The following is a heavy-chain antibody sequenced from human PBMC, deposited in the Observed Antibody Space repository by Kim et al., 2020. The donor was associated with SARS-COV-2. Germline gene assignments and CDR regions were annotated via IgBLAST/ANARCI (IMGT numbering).Heavy chain of an antibody. CDR2: INAGNGNT. V-gene: IGHV1-3*01. J-gene: IGHJ3*02. D-gene: IGHD3-10*01. Sequence: ASVKVSCKASGYTFTSYAMHWVRQAPGQRLEWMGWINAGNGNTKYSQKFQGRVTITRDTSASTAYMELSSLRSEDTAVYYCARAAYYYGSGSPWFFAFDIWGQGTMVTVSS. CDR1: GYTFTSYA. CDR3: ARAAYYYGSGSPWFFAFDI.